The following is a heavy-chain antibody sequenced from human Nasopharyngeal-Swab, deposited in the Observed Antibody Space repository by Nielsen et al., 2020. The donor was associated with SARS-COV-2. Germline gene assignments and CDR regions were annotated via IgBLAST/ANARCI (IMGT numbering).Heavy chain of an antibody. CDR2: IYYSGST. J-gene: IGHJ4*02. D-gene: IGHD4-11*01. CDR3: ARGTVTTGLGY. CDR1: GGSISSYY. Sequence: SETLSLTCTVPGGSISSYYWSWIRQPPGKGLEWIGYIYYSGSTYYNPSLKSRLTISVDTSKKQFSLNLSSVTAADTAVYYCARGTVTTGLGYWGQGTLVTVSS. V-gene: IGHV4-59*06.